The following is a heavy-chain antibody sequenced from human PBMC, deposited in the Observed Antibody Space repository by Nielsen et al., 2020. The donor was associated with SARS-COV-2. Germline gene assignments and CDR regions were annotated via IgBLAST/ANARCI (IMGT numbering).Heavy chain of an antibody. CDR2: IYYSGST. V-gene: IGHV4-31*03. D-gene: IGHD3-3*01. Sequence: LRLSCTVSGGSISSGGYYWSWIRQHPGKGLEWIGYIYYSGSTYYNPSLKSRVTISVDTSKNQFSLKLSSVTAADTAVYYCARVSGFTIFGDYYYYYYMDVWGKGTTVTVSS. CDR1: GGSISSGGYY. CDR3: ARVSGFTIFGDYYYYYYMDV. J-gene: IGHJ6*03.